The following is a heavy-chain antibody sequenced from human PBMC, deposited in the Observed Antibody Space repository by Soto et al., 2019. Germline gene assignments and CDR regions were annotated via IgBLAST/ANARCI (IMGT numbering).Heavy chain of an antibody. J-gene: IGHJ4*02. CDR3: ARDLIIVDTPGDDFDY. CDR2: ITPDGSST. V-gene: IGHV3-74*01. CDR1: GFTFSSYW. Sequence: EVQLVESGGGLVQPGGSLRLSCATSGFTFSSYWMHWVRQAPGKGLMWVSRITPDGSSTSYADSVKGRFTISRDNAKKTSYLQINSLRAEDTAIYYCARDLIIVDTPGDDFDYWGQGPLVAVSS. D-gene: IGHD5-12*01.